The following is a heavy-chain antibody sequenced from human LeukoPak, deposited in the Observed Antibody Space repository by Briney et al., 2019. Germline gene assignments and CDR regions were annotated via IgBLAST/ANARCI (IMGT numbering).Heavy chain of an antibody. Sequence: SETLSLTCTVSGGSISSSSYYWGWIRQPPGKGLEWIGTIYYSGSTYYNPSLKSRVTISVDTSKNQFSLNLSSVTAADTAVYYCARSKGSWSFDYWGQGTLVTVSS. D-gene: IGHD6-13*01. CDR3: ARSKGSWSFDY. J-gene: IGHJ4*02. CDR1: GGSISSSSYY. V-gene: IGHV4-39*01. CDR2: IYYSGST.